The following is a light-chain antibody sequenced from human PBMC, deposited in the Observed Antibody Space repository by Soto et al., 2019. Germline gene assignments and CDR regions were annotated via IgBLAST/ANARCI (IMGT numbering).Light chain of an antibody. CDR2: EVT. J-gene: IGLJ3*02. CDR1: SSDVGGYNY. Sequence: QSVLTQPASVSGSPGQSITISCTGTSSDVGGYNYVSWYQQHPGKAPKLLIYEVTNRPSGVSNRFFASKSGNTASLTSSGLQTEDEADYYCSSYTSSSTLVFGGGTKLTVL. CDR3: SSYTSSSTLV. V-gene: IGLV2-14*01.